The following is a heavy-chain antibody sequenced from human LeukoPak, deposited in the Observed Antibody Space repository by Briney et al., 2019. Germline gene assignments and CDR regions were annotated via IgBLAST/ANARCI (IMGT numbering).Heavy chain of an antibody. Sequence: ASVKVSCKPSGYTFTGYYMHWVRQARGQGREGMGWISANSCGTQYEPKPPCRDTMTSHTSISPAYMELSRLRSDDTTVYYCRTVRYGDYGHYIDCLRQGTLLTVPS. V-gene: IGHV1-2*02. CDR3: RTVRYGDYGHYIDC. CDR2: ISANSCGT. CDR1: GYTFTGYY. J-gene: IGHJ4*02. D-gene: IGHD4-17*01.